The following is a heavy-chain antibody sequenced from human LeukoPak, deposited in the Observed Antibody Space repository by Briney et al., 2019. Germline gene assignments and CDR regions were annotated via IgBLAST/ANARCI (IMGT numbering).Heavy chain of an antibody. D-gene: IGHD6-19*01. CDR2: INPSGGST. CDR3: ARVETHLHSSGWYLAGYFQH. Sequence: ASVKVSCKASGYTFTSYYMHWVRQAPGQGLEWMGIINPSGGSTSYAQKFQGRVTMTRDMSTSTVYMELSSLRSEDTAVYYCARVETHLHSSGWYLAGYFQHWGQGTLVTVSS. V-gene: IGHV1-46*01. CDR1: GYTFTSYY. J-gene: IGHJ1*01.